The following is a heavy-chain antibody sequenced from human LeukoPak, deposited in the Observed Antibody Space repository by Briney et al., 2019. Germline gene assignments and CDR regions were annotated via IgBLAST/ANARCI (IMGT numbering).Heavy chain of an antibody. CDR3: ARDGPTISRGEDYYYGMDV. CDR1: GGSISSGDYY. J-gene: IGHJ6*02. CDR2: IYYSGST. D-gene: IGHD3-3*01. Sequence: PSETLSLTCTVSGGSISSGDYYWSWIRQPPGKGLERIGYIYYSGSTYYNPSLKSRVTISVDTSKNQFSLKLSSVTAADTAVYYCARDGPTISRGEDYYYGMDVWGQGTTVTVSS. V-gene: IGHV4-30-4*01.